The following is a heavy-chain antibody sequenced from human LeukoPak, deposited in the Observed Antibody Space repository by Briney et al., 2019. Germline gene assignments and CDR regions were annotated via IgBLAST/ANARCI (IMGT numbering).Heavy chain of an antibody. J-gene: IGHJ4*02. CDR2: INTRNGNA. Sequence: AASVKVSCKASGYTFPTYEIIWVRQAPGQGLEWMGWINTRNGNANYAHQLQGRVTMTTDTSTSTSYMELASLRFDDTAIYYCARNHLGLGLWGQGTLVTVSS. CDR3: ARNHLGLGL. V-gene: IGHV1-18*01. D-gene: IGHD3-16*01. CDR1: GYTFPTYE.